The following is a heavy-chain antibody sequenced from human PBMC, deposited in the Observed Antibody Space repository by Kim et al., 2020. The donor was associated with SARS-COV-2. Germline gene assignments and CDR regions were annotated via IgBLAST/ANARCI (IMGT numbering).Heavy chain of an antibody. J-gene: IGHJ4*02. V-gene: IGHV3-30*01. Sequence: SVKGRFTIARDRSKNTMYVQMDRLRPDDTAFYYCARRLYGHAGIYYPFDFWGQGTLVTVSS. D-gene: IGHD1-26*01. CDR3: ARRLYGHAGIYYPFDF.